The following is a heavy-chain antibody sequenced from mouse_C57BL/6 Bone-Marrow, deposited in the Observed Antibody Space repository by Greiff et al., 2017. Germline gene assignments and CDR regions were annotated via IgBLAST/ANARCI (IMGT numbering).Heavy chain of an antibody. J-gene: IGHJ1*03. CDR3: ARITTVDYWYFDV. Sequence: VQLQQSGPELVKPGASVKISCKASGYAFSSSWMNWVQQRPGKGLEWIGRIYPGDGDTNYNGKFKGKATLTADKASSTAYMQLSSLTSEDSAVYFCARITTVDYWYFDVWGTGTTVTVSS. CDR1: GYAFSSSW. CDR2: IYPGDGDT. V-gene: IGHV1-82*01. D-gene: IGHD1-1*01.